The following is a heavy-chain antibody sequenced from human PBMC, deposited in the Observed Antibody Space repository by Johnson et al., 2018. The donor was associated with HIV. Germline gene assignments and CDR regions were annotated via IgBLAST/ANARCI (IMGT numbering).Heavy chain of an antibody. CDR1: GFSFSSYW. D-gene: IGHD3-10*01. V-gene: IGHV3-7*04. CDR3: VRGYYGSGSDYAFEV. J-gene: IGHJ3*01. Sequence: VQLVESGGGLVQPGGSLRLSCAASGFSFSSYWMSWVRQAPGKGLEWVANIKQAGSEKYYLDSVKGRFTISRDNAKNSVYMQMNNLRAGDTTVYYCVRGYYGSGSDYAFEVWGQGTMVTVSS. CDR2: IKQAGSEK.